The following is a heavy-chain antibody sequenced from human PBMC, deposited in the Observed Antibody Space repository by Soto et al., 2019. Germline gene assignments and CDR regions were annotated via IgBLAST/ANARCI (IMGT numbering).Heavy chain of an antibody. D-gene: IGHD3-22*01. J-gene: IGHJ4*02. CDR1: GFTFSSYW. Sequence: EVQLVESGGGLVQPGGSLRLSCAASGFTFSSYWMSWVRQAPGRGLEWMANIKYDGSEKYYVDSVKGRLTISRDNAKNALDLQRNSLRAEDTAVYSCASSPHKDSRPDYWGQGTLVTVSS. V-gene: IGHV3-7*03. CDR3: ASSPHKDSRPDY. CDR2: IKYDGSEK.